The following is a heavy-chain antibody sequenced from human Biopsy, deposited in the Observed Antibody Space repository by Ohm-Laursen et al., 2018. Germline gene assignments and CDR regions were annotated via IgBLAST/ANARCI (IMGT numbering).Heavy chain of an antibody. CDR1: GGSIYNFF. V-gene: IGHV4-59*01. D-gene: IGHD1-26*01. CDR2: TYYSGST. J-gene: IGHJ4*02. Sequence: GTLSLTCTVSGGSIYNFFWSWIRQPPGKGLEWIGYTYYSGSTNYNPSLKSRVTISVDRSKNHFSLELSSVTVADTAVYYCARVGVGAPSIDYFDSWGQGALVTVSS. CDR3: ARVGVGAPSIDYFDS.